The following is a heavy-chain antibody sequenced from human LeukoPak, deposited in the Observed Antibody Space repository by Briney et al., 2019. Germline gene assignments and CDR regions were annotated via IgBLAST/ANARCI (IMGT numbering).Heavy chain of an antibody. CDR2: ISYDGSNK. D-gene: IGHD2-2*01. Sequence: PGRSLRLSCAASGFTFSSYGMHWVRQAPGKGLEWVAVISYDGSNKYYADSVKGRFTISRDNSKNTLYLQMNSLRAEDTAVYYCVNEIVVVPAAPKEYYGMDVWGQGTTVTVSS. CDR3: VNEIVVVPAAPKEYYGMDV. V-gene: IGHV3-30*18. CDR1: GFTFSSYG. J-gene: IGHJ6*02.